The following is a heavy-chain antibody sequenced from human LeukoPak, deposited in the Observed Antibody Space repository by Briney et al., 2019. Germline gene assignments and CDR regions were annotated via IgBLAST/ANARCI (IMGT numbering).Heavy chain of an antibody. CDR3: ASEGHCASPVCYDPYNSFDP. Sequence: ASVKVSCKASGYTFTSCGISWVRQARGQALKWMGCISGYTGNTNCSQKLHGRGTITTDTSTSTASMKLRSFRSHHTPVYYCASEGHCASPVCYDPYNSFDPWGQGTLVTVSS. D-gene: IGHD2-2*01. J-gene: IGHJ5*02. CDR2: ISGYTGNT. CDR1: GYTFTSCG. V-gene: IGHV1-18*01.